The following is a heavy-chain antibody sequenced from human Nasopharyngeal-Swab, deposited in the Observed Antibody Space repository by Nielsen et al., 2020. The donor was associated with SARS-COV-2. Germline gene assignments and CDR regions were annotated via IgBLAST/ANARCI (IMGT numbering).Heavy chain of an antibody. J-gene: IGHJ3*02. D-gene: IGHD3-16*02. CDR2: IYYSGST. CDR1: GGSISSSSYY. Sequence: SETLSLTCTVSGGSISSSSYYWGWIRQPPGKGLERIGSIYYSGSTYYNPSLKSRVTISVDTSKNQFSLKLSSVTAADTAVYYCARGVISSFDAFDIWGQGTMVTVSS. CDR3: ARGVISSFDAFDI. V-gene: IGHV4-39*01.